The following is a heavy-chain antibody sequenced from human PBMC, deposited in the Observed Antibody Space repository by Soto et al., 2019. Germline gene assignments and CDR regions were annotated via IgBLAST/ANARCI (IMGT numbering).Heavy chain of an antibody. Sequence: SETLSLTCTVSGGSISSSSYYWGWIRQPPGKGLEWIGSIYYSGSTYYNPSLKSRVTISVDTSKNQFSLKLSSVTAADTAVYYCARHVNCSGGSCKRPGWFDPWRQGTLVTVSS. D-gene: IGHD2-15*01. V-gene: IGHV4-39*01. CDR3: ARHVNCSGGSCKRPGWFDP. CDR2: IYYSGST. J-gene: IGHJ5*02. CDR1: GGSISSSSYY.